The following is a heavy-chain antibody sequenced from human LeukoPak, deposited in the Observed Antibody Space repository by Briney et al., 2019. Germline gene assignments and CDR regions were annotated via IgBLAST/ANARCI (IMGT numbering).Heavy chain of an antibody. Sequence: SETLSLTCTVSGGSISSSSYYWGWIRQPPGKGLEWIGSIYYSGSTYYNPSLKSRVTISVDTSKNQFSLKLSSVTAADTAVYYCASTNSSSWYSSPNFYMDVWGKGTTVTVSS. CDR2: IYYSGST. CDR3: ASTNSSSWYSSPNFYMDV. J-gene: IGHJ6*03. V-gene: IGHV4-39*07. D-gene: IGHD6-13*01. CDR1: GGSISSSSYY.